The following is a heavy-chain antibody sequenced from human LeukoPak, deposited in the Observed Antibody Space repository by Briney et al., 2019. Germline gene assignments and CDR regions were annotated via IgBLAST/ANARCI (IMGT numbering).Heavy chain of an antibody. V-gene: IGHV3-33*01. CDR2: IWYDGSNK. CDR1: GFTFSSYG. CDR3: ARQSYYYYGMDV. Sequence: GSLRLSCAASGFTFSSYGMHWVRQAPGKGLEWVAVIWYDGSNKYYADSVKGRFTISRDNSKNTLYLQMNSLRAEDTAVYYCARQSYYYYGMDVWGQGTTVTVSS. J-gene: IGHJ6*02.